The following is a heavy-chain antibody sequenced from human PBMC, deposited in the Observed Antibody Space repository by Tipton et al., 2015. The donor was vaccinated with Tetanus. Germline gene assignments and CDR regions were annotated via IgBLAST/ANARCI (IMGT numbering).Heavy chain of an antibody. CDR2: IFHSGST. Sequence: TLSLTCTVSCGSMSNNYWSWIRQPLGKGLEWIAYIFHSGSTNYSPSLKSRVAISMDTSKNQIPQKLSSVTAADTAVYYCARRSYCSSSRCFDAFDLWGQGTMVTVSS. CDR3: ARRSYCSSSRCFDAFDL. J-gene: IGHJ3*01. V-gene: IGHV4-59*01. CDR1: CGSMSNNY. D-gene: IGHD2-2*01.